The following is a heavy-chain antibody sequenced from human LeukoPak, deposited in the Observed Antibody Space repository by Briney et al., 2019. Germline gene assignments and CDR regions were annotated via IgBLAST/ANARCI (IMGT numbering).Heavy chain of an antibody. J-gene: IGHJ4*02. CDR3: ASALNYYDSTSQEGN. CDR1: GYTFTGYY. Sequence: GASVKVSCKASGYTFTGYYMHWVRQAPGQGLEWMGWINSNSGGTNLAQKFQGRVTLTRDTSISTAYMELSRLRSDDTAVYYCASALNYYDSTSQEGNWGQGTLVTVSS. D-gene: IGHD3-22*01. CDR2: INSNSGGT. V-gene: IGHV1-2*02.